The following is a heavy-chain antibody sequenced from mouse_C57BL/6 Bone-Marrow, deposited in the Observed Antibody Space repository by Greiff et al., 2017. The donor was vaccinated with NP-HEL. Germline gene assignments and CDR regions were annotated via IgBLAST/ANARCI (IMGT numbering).Heavy chain of an antibody. Sequence: EVQLVESGGDLVKPGGSLKLSCAASGFTFSSYGMSWVRQTPDKRLEWVATISSGGSYTYNPDSVKGRFTISRDNAKNTLYLQMSSLKSEDTAMYYCARRDLPPGYFDYWGQGTTLTVSS. CDR3: ARRDLPPGYFDY. J-gene: IGHJ2*01. V-gene: IGHV5-6*01. CDR2: ISSGGSYT. CDR1: GFTFSSYG.